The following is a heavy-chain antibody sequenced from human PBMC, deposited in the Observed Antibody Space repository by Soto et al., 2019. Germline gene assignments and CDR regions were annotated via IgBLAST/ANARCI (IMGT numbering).Heavy chain of an antibody. CDR2: INSAGDA. CDR3: ARGGIRGIRWNWFDT. V-gene: IGHV3-13*01. CDR1: GFTFSSHD. D-gene: IGHD3-10*01. J-gene: IGHJ5*02. Sequence: EVQLVESGGGLVQPGGSLRLSCAASGFTFSSHDMHWVRQVPGKGLEWVSGINSAGDAKYSAAVKGRFTISRENAKNSLHLQMHSLRAGDTAVYYCARGGIRGIRWNWFDTWGQGTQVTVSS.